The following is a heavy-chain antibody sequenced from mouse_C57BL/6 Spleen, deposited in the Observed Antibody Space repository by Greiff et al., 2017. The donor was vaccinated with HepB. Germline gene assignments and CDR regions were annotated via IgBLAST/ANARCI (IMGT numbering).Heavy chain of an antibody. CDR1: GYTFTSYW. CDR3: ARTQSSYWYLDV. CDR2: IHPNSGST. D-gene: IGHD4-1*01. V-gene: IGHV1-64*01. Sequence: VQLQQPGAELVKPGASVKLSCKASGYTFTSYWMHWVKQRPGQGLEWIGMIHPNSGSTNYNEKFKSKATLTVDKSSSTAYMQLSSLTSEDSAVYYCARTQSSYWYLDVWGTGTTVTVSS. J-gene: IGHJ1*03.